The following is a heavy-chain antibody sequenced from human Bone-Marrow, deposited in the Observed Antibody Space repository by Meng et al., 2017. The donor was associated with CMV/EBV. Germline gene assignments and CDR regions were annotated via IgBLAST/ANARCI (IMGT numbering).Heavy chain of an antibody. CDR1: GGSFSGYY. J-gene: IGHJ4*02. V-gene: IGHV4-34*01. Sequence: DGGSFSGYYWSWIRQPPGKGLEWIGEINHSGSTNYNPSLKSRVTISVDTSKNQFSLKLSSVTAADTAVYYCARGGGYYYRDRYFDYWGQGTLVTVSS. CDR2: INHSGST. D-gene: IGHD3-22*01. CDR3: ARGGGYYYRDRYFDY.